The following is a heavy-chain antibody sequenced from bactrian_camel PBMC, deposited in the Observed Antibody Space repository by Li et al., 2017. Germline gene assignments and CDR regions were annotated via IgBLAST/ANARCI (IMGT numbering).Heavy chain of an antibody. J-gene: IGHJ6*01. D-gene: IGHD7*01. CDR1: GFTFSTYD. CDR3: AADRAPWGCGALWLTRRDIGY. V-gene: IGHV3S40*01. CDR2: INSGGSIT. Sequence: LVESGGGLVQPGGSLRLSCAASGFTFSTYDMSWVRQAPGKGLEWVSNINSGGSITYYADSVKGRFTISQDNAEKTVYLQMNSLKPEDTGMYYCAADRAPWGCGALWLTRRDIGYWGQGTQVTVS.